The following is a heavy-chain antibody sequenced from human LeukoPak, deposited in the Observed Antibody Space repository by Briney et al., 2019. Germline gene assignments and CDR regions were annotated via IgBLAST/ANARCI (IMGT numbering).Heavy chain of an antibody. CDR1: GGSISSSTYY. CDR3: ARSIVATISNWFDP. Sequence: SETLSLTCTVSGGSISSSTYYWGWIRQPPGRGLEWIASVSYTGSTTYNPSLKSRVTISVDTSKNQFSLKLSSVTAADTAVYYCARSIVATISNWFDPWGQGTLVTVSS. J-gene: IGHJ5*02. CDR2: VSYTGST. D-gene: IGHD5-12*01. V-gene: IGHV4-39*01.